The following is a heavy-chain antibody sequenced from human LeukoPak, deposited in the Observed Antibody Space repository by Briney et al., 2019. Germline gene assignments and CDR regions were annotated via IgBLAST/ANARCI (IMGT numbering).Heavy chain of an antibody. J-gene: IGHJ6*02. D-gene: IGHD2-2*01. CDR2: ISGSGGST. V-gene: IGHV3-23*01. Sequence: GGSLRLSCAASGFTFSSYAMSWVRHAPGKGLEWVSAISGSGGSTYYADSVKGRFTISRDNSKNTLYLQMNSLRAEDTAVYYCAKCGVVPAAKYYYYYYGMDVWGQGTTVTVSS. CDR3: AKCGVVPAAKYYYYYYGMDV. CDR1: GFTFSSYA.